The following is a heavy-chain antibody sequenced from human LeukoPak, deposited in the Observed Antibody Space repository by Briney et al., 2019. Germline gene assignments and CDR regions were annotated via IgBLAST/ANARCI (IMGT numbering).Heavy chain of an antibody. J-gene: IGHJ4*02. Sequence: GGSLRLSCAASGFTFSSYSMNWVRQAPGKGLEWVSYISSSSSTIYYADSVKGRFTISRDNAKNSLYLQMNSLRAEDTAVYYCAREGYSYAAAGELFDYWGQGTLVTVSS. CDR3: AREGYSYAAAGELFDY. CDR1: GFTFSSYS. D-gene: IGHD5-18*01. CDR2: ISSSSSTI. V-gene: IGHV3-48*04.